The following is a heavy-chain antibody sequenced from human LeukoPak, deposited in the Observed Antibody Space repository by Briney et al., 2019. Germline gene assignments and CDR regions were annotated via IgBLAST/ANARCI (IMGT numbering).Heavy chain of an antibody. CDR3: ASSHDYGDSFDS. Sequence: SETLSLTCTVSGGSISSSEYYWGWIRQPPGKGLAWIGSIDYSGSTYYIPSLKSRVTISVDTSKSQFSLKLSSVTAADTAVYYCASSHDYGDSFDSWGQGTLVTVSS. CDR1: GGSISSSEYY. J-gene: IGHJ4*02. CDR2: IDYSGST. D-gene: IGHD4-17*01. V-gene: IGHV4-39*07.